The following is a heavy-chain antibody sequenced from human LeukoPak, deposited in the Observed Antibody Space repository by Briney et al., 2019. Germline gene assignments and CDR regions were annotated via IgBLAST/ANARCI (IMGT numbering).Heavy chain of an antibody. J-gene: IGHJ5*02. Sequence: ASVKVSCKASGGTFSSYAISWVRQAPGQGLEWMGGIIPIFGTANYTQKFQGRVTITTDESTSTAYMELSSLRSEDTAVYYCARVGILGYCSSTSCSNWFDPWGQGTLVTVSS. CDR2: IIPIFGTA. CDR3: ARVGILGYCSSTSCSNWFDP. D-gene: IGHD2-2*01. V-gene: IGHV1-69*05. CDR1: GGTFSSYA.